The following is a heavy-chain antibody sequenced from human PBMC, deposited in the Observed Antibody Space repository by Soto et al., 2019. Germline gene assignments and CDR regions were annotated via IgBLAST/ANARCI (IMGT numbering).Heavy chain of an antibody. J-gene: IGHJ6*01. V-gene: IGHV1-69*12. D-gene: IGHD6-19*01. Sequence: QVQLVQSGAEVKKPGSSVKVSCKASGGTFSSYAISWVRQAPGQGLEWMGGIIPIFGTANYAQKLQGRVTITADESTSADDRWLSRLRCEDTAVYYCARGIAVAGANSHDYYYGMDVWGQGTTVNVSS. CDR2: IIPIFGTA. CDR1: GGTFSSYA. CDR3: ARGIAVAGANSHDYYYGMDV.